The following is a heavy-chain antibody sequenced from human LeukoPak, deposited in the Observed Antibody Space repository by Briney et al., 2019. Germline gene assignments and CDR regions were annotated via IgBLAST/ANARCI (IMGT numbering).Heavy chain of an antibody. J-gene: IGHJ6*04. CDR3: ARDKGDYFYYGLDV. CDR1: GVSISSVPYC. Sequence: SQTLSLTCSVSGVSISSVPYCWAWIRQHPGKGLEWIGYIYYSGSTYYNPSLESRVTISVDMSKNQFSLKLSSVTAADTAVYYCARDKGDYFYYGLDVWGKGTTVTVSS. D-gene: IGHD5-24*01. CDR2: IYYSGST. V-gene: IGHV4-31*03.